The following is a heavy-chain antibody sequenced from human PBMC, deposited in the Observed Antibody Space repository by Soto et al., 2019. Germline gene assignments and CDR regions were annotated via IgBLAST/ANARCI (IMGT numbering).Heavy chain of an antibody. Sequence: ASVKVSCKASGYTFTSYGISWVRQAPGQGLEWMGWISAYNGNTNYAQKLQGRVTMTTDTSTSTAYMELRSLRSDDTAVYYCARDRFLEWLSNYHYYGMDVWGQGTRVTVSS. V-gene: IGHV1-18*04. CDR2: ISAYNGNT. CDR1: GYTFTSYG. J-gene: IGHJ6*02. D-gene: IGHD3-3*01. CDR3: ARDRFLEWLSNYHYYGMDV.